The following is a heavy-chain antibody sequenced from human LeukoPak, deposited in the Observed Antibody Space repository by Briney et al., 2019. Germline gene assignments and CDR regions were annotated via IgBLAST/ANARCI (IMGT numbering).Heavy chain of an antibody. CDR2: IYHSGST. Sequence: PSETLSLTCTVSGGSISSGYYWGWIRQPPGKGLEWIGSIYHSGSTYYNPSLKSRVTISADTSKNQFSLKLSSVTAADTAVYYCARPAYYYDSSGYYFDYWGQGTLVTVSS. D-gene: IGHD3-22*01. J-gene: IGHJ4*02. CDR3: ARPAYYYDSSGYYFDY. CDR1: GGSISSGYY. V-gene: IGHV4-38-2*02.